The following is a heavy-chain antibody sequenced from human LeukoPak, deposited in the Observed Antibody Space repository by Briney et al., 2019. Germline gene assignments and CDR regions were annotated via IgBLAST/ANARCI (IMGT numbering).Heavy chain of an antibody. J-gene: IGHJ3*02. V-gene: IGHV3-30-3*01. CDR3: ARERLTVSPLNAFDI. Sequence: GGSLRLSCAASGFTFSSYAMHWVRQAPGRGLEWVAVISYDGSNKYYADSVKGRFTISRDNSKNTLYLQMNSLRAEDTAVYYCARERLTVSPLNAFDIWGQGTMVTVSS. CDR2: ISYDGSNK. CDR1: GFTFSSYA. D-gene: IGHD4-17*01.